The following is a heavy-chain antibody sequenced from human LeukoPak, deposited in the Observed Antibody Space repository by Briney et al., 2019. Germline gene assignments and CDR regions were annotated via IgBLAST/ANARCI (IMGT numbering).Heavy chain of an antibody. V-gene: IGHV3-30-3*01. CDR2: ISYDGGKT. CDR3: GRGFTDFWSGSKLKN. Sequence: PGGSLRLSCAASGFIFGGYAMHWVRQAPGKGLQWLAVISYDGGKTYYADSVEGRFTISRDNSKSTVYLEINSLRSEDTAIYYCGRGFTDFWSGSKLKNWGQGTLVTV. CDR1: GFIFGGYA. J-gene: IGHJ4*02. D-gene: IGHD3-3*01.